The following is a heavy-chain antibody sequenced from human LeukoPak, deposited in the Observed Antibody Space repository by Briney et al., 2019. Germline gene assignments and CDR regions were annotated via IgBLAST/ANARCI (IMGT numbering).Heavy chain of an antibody. CDR3: ARHGGSYSPYYFDY. D-gene: IGHD1-26*01. Sequence: SETLSLTYTVSGGSISTYYWSWIRQPPGKGLEWIGYIYYTGSTNYNPSLKSRVTILVDTSKNQFSLKLSSVTAADTAVYYCARHGGSYSPYYFDYWGQGTLVTVSS. J-gene: IGHJ4*02. CDR2: IYYTGST. V-gene: IGHV4-59*08. CDR1: GGSISTYY.